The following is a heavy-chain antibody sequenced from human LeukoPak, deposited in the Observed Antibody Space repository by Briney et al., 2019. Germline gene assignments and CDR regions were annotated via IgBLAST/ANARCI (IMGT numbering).Heavy chain of an antibody. V-gene: IGHV4-38-2*02. CDR1: GYSISSGYY. Sequence: KPSETLSLTCTVSGYSISSGYYWGWIRQPPGKGLEWIGEINHSGSTNYNPSLKSRVTISVDTPKNQFSLKLSSVTAADTAVYYCAKGWGAARLNWFDPWGQGTLVTVSS. CDR3: AKGWGAARLNWFDP. D-gene: IGHD6-6*01. CDR2: INHSGST. J-gene: IGHJ5*02.